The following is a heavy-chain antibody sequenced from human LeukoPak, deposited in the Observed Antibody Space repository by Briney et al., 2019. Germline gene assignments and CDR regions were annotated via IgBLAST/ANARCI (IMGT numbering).Heavy chain of an antibody. J-gene: IGHJ6*02. CDR3: ARDRGNAHYDYVWGSYRPYGGSGMDV. V-gene: IGHV1-2*02. Sequence: GASVKVSCKASGYTFTGYYMHWVRQAPGQGLEWMGWINPNSGGTNYAQKFQGRVTMTRDTSISTAYMELSRLRSDDTPVYYCARDRGNAHYDYVWGSYRPYGGSGMDVWGQGTTVTVSS. D-gene: IGHD3-16*02. CDR2: INPNSGGT. CDR1: GYTFTGYY.